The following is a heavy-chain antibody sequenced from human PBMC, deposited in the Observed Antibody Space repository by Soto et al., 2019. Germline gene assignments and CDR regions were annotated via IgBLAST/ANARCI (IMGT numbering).Heavy chain of an antibody. CDR3: GRGTADGSGSYYIDY. Sequence: EVQLEESGGGLVQPGGSLRLSCETSGFSFSDYDMHWVRQAPGKGLQWVSAVGTEGDTYYPDFVKGRFTVSRDNGKKSLFLDMKTFSAGDTAIYYCGRGTADGSGSYYIDYWGQGTLVTVSS. CDR1: GFSFSDYD. J-gene: IGHJ4*02. V-gene: IGHV3-13*01. CDR2: VGTEGDT. D-gene: IGHD3-10*01.